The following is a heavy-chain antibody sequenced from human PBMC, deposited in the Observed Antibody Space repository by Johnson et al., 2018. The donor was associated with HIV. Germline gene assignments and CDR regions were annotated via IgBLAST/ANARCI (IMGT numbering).Heavy chain of an antibody. V-gene: IGHV3-20*04. CDR1: GFTFSSYA. CDR2: INWNGGST. D-gene: IGHD1-1*01. Sequence: VQLVESGGGLVQPGGSLRLSCAASGFTFSSYAMSWVRQAPGKGLEWVSGINWNGGSTGYADSVKGRFTISRDNAKNSLYLQMNSLRAEDTALYYCARREGTTGTFSAFDSWGQGTMVTVSS. CDR3: ARREGTTGTFSAFDS. J-gene: IGHJ3*02.